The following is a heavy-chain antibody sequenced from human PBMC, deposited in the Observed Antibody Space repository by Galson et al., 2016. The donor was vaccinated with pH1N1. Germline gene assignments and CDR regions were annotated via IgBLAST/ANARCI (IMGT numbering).Heavy chain of an antibody. D-gene: IGHD4-23*01. J-gene: IGHJ4*02. CDR3: ARFYGGNSDY. CDR2: INKDGGDT. V-gene: IGHV3-7*05. Sequence: SLRLSCAASGFTFSNFYMTWVRQAPGKGLEWVANINKDGGDTYYVDSVKGRSTISRDNAKNSLYLQLNSLRAEDTAVYYCARFYGGNSDYWGQGTLVTVSS. CDR1: GFTFSNFY.